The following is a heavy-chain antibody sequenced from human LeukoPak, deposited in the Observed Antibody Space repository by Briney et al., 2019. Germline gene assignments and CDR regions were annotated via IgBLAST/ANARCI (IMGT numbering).Heavy chain of an antibody. Sequence: NPSGTLSLTCTVYGGSFSGYYRGWIRQPPGKGLEWIGEINHSGITNYNPSLKSRITISVDTSKNQFSLKLSSVTAADTAMYYCASAYCGGDCYSGYFQYWGQGTLVTVSS. J-gene: IGHJ1*01. CDR3: ASAYCGGDCYSGYFQY. D-gene: IGHD2-21*02. CDR2: INHSGIT. V-gene: IGHV4-34*01. CDR1: GGSFSGYY.